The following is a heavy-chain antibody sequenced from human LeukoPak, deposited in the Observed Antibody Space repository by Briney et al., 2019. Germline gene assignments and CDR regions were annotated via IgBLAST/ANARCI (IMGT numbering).Heavy chain of an antibody. CDR2: MNPNSGNT. D-gene: IGHD4-17*01. Sequence: GASVKVSCKASGYTFTSYDINWVRQATRQGLEWMGWMNPNSGNTGYAQKFQGRVSMTRDTSISTAYMELSSLRSEDTAVYYCARNPAHTGWFDPWGQGTLVTVSS. CDR3: ARNPAHTGWFDP. CDR1: GYTFTSYD. V-gene: IGHV1-8*01. J-gene: IGHJ5*02.